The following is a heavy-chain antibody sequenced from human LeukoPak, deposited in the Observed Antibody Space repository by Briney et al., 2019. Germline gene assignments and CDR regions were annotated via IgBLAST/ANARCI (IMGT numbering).Heavy chain of an antibody. CDR1: GYTFTSYD. CDR2: MNPNSGNT. CDR3: ARGPYYGSGSYAPEGYYMDV. V-gene: IGHV1-8*01. Sequence: GASVKVSCKASGYTFTSYDINWVRQATGQGLEWMGWMNPNSGNTGYAQKFQGRVTMTRNTSISTAYMELGSLRSEDTAVYYCARGPYYGSGSYAPEGYYMDVWGKGTTVTISS. D-gene: IGHD3-10*01. J-gene: IGHJ6*03.